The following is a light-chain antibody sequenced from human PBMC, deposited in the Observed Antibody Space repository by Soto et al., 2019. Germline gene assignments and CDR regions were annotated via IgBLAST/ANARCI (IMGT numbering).Light chain of an antibody. CDR2: AAS. CDR1: QGISSY. V-gene: IGKV1-39*01. Sequence: IQLDQSPSSLSASGGERVTITSRASQGISSYLAWYQQKPGKAPKLLIYAASSLQSGVPSRFSGSVSGTDFTLTIGSLQPEDFATYSCQQSYSTPRTFGQGTKVDI. CDR3: QQSYSTPRT. J-gene: IGKJ1*01.